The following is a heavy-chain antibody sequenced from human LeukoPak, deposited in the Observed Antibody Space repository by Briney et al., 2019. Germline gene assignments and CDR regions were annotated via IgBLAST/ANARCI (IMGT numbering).Heavy chain of an antibody. CDR2: IIPIFGTA. V-gene: IGHV1-69*13. CDR1: GGTFSSYA. D-gene: IGHD4-17*01. Sequence: ASVKVSCKASGGTFSSYAISWVRQAPGQGLEWMGGIIPIFGTANYAQKFQGRVTITADESTSTAYMELRSLRSDDTAVYYCARDRGHYGDSNFDYWGQGTLVTVSS. CDR3: ARDRGHYGDSNFDY. J-gene: IGHJ4*02.